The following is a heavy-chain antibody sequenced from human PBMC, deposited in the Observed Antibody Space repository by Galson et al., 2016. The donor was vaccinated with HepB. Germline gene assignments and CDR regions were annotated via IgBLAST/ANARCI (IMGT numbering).Heavy chain of an antibody. CDR3: ASEFPTYDILTLGY. D-gene: IGHD3-9*01. CDR2: IYSGDGT. Sequence: SLRLSCTASGFVVSSTYMSWVRQAPGKGLEWVSAIYSGDGTDYADSVKGRFTISRDNSENTLYLQMLSLRAADTAVYYCASEFPTYDILTLGYWGQGTLVTVSS. V-gene: IGHV3-53*01. J-gene: IGHJ4*02. CDR1: GFVVSSTY.